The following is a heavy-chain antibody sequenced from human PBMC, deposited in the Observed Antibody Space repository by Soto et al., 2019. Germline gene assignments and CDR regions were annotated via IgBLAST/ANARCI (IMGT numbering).Heavy chain of an antibody. CDR3: ARDYSSSSFDY. J-gene: IGHJ4*02. CDR1: GGSFSGYY. CDR2: INHSGST. Sequence: SETLSLTXAVYGGSFSGYYWSWIRQPPGKGLEWIGEINHSGSTNYNPSLKSRVTISVDTSKNQFSLKLSSVTAADTAVYYCARDYSSSSFDYWGQGTLVTVSS. V-gene: IGHV4-34*01. D-gene: IGHD6-13*01.